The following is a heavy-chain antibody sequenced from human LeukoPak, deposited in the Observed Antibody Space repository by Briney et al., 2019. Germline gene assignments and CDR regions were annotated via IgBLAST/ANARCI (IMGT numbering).Heavy chain of an antibody. D-gene: IGHD3-10*01. CDR1: GYSFTSYW. CDR2: IYPGDSDT. J-gene: IGHJ5*02. Sequence: GESLKISCKGSGYSFTSYWIGWVRQMPGKGLEWMGIIYPGDSDTRYSPSFQGQVTISADKSISTAYLQWSSLKASDTAMYYCARGETMVRGFSEFDLWGQGTLVTVSS. V-gene: IGHV5-51*01. CDR3: ARGETMVRGFSEFDL.